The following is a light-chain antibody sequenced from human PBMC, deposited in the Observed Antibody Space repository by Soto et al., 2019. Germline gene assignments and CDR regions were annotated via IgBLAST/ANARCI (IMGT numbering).Light chain of an antibody. CDR2: GAY. CDR1: QSVSSN. J-gene: IGKJ1*01. CDR3: NQYYKWPQT. Sequence: EIVLTQSPGTLSLSPGERATLSCRASQSVSSNLAWYQQKPGQAPRLLIYGAYTRATGIQARFSGRGSGTEFTLTIRSLQSEDSAVYYCNQYYKWPQTFGQGTKVDI. V-gene: IGKV3-15*01.